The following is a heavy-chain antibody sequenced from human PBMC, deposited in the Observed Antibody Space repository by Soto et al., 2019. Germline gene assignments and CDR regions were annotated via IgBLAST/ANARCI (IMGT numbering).Heavy chain of an antibody. CDR2: MSFDGSNK. D-gene: IGHD3-3*01. V-gene: IGHV3-30*03. CDR3: ARCHTPSFDYYYGMDV. Sequence: GGSLRLSCAASGFTFRSYGMHWVRQAPGKGLEWVALMSFDGSNKYYADSVRGRFTISSDNSKSTLYLQMDILRPEDTAVYYCARCHTPSFDYYYGMDVWGQGTTVTVSS. J-gene: IGHJ6*02. CDR1: GFTFRSYG.